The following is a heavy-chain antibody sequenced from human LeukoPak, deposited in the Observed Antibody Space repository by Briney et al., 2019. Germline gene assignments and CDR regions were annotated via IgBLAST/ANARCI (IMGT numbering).Heavy chain of an antibody. V-gene: IGHV3-48*03. D-gene: IGHD6-19*01. CDR2: ISSSGSTI. CDR1: GFTFSSYE. Sequence: GGSLRLSCAASGFTFSSYEMNWVRQAPGKGLEWVSYISSSGSTIYYADSVEGRFTISRDNAKNSLYLQMNSLRAEDTAVYYCARELYSSGWYLNYYGMDVWGKGTTVTVSS. J-gene: IGHJ6*04. CDR3: ARELYSSGWYLNYYGMDV.